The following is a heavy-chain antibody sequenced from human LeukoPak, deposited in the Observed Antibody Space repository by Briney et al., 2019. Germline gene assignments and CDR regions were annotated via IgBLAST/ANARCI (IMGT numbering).Heavy chain of an antibody. D-gene: IGHD6-19*01. CDR2: ISGSGGST. Sequence: PGGSLRLSCAASGFTFSSYAMSWVRQAPGKGLERVSAISGSGGSTYYADSVKGRFTISRDNSKNTLYLQMNSLRAEDTAVYYCAKPGPYSSGWYGGDAFDIWGQGTMVTVSS. CDR3: AKPGPYSSGWYGGDAFDI. V-gene: IGHV3-23*01. CDR1: GFTFSSYA. J-gene: IGHJ3*02.